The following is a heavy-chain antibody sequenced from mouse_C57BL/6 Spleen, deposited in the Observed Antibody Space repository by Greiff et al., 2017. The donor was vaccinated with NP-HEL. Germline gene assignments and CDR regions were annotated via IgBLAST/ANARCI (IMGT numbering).Heavy chain of an antibody. V-gene: IGHV1-42*01. D-gene: IGHD1-1*01. CDR1: GYSFTGYY. Sequence: VQLQQSGPELVKPGASVKISCKASGYSFTGYYMNWVKQSPEKSLEWIGEINPSTGGTTYNQKFKAKATLTVDKSSSTAYMQLKSLTSEDSAVYYCARPAYYGSLYFDVWGTGTTVTVSS. CDR3: ARPAYYGSLYFDV. J-gene: IGHJ1*03. CDR2: INPSTGGT.